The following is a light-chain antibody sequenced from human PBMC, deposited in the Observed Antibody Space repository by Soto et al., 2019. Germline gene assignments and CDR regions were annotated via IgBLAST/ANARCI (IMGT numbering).Light chain of an antibody. J-gene: IGKJ4*01. CDR2: GAS. V-gene: IGKV3-20*01. CDR1: QSVSSSY. CDR3: QQYGSSPLT. Sequence: EIVLTQSPGTLSLSPGERATLSCRASQSVSSSYLAWYQQKPGQAPRLLIYGASSRATGIPERFSGSGSGTDFALTIIRLVAEDFAVYYCQQYGSSPLTFGGGTKVEIK.